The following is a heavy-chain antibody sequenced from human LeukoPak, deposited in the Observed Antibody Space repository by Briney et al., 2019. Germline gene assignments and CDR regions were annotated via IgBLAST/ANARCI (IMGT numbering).Heavy chain of an antibody. CDR2: ISGSGGST. Sequence: GGSLRLSCAASGLTFSSYAMSWVRQAPGKGLEWVSAISGSGGSTYYADSVKGRFTISRDNSKNTLYLQMNSLRAEDTAVYYCAKGPYYYDSSGYSDYWGQGTLVTVSS. CDR3: AKGPYYYDSSGYSDY. CDR1: GLTFSSYA. V-gene: IGHV3-23*01. J-gene: IGHJ4*02. D-gene: IGHD3-22*01.